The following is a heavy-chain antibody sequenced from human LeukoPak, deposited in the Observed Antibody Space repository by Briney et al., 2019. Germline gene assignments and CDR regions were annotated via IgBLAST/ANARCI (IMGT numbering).Heavy chain of an antibody. CDR2: IRSKANSYAT. J-gene: IGHJ4*02. CDR3: TRLARGFDY. CDR1: GFTFSGSA. V-gene: IGHV3-73*01. Sequence: GGSLRLSCAASGFTFSGSAMHWVRQASGKGLEWVGRIRSKANSYATAYAASGKGRFTIARDDSKNTAYLQMTSLKTEDTAVYYCTRLARGFDYWGQGTLVTVSS.